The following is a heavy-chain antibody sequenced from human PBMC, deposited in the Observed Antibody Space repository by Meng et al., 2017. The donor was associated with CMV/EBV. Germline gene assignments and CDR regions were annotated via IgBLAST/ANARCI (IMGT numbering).Heavy chain of an antibody. CDR2: IYPGDSDT. J-gene: IGHJ3*02. D-gene: IGHD3-10*01. CDR3: ARPYNALAQVDAFDI. Sequence: GGSLRLSCKGSGYSFTSYWIGWVRQMPGKGLEWMGIIYPGDSDTRYSPSFQGQVTISADKSISTAYLQWSSLKASDTAMYYCARPYNALAQVDAFDIWGQGTMVTVSS. CDR1: GYSFTSYW. V-gene: IGHV5-51*01.